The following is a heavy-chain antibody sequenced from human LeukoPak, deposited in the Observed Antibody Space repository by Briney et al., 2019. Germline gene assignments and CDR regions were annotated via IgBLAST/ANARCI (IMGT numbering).Heavy chain of an antibody. J-gene: IGHJ3*02. CDR2: IYYSGST. V-gene: IGHV4-59*01. D-gene: IGHD1-26*01. CDR1: GDSISSYY. Sequence: SETLSLTCIVSGDSISSYYWSWIRQPPGKGLEWIGYIYYSGSTNYNPSLKSRVTISVDTSKNQFSLKLSSVTAADTAVYYCARAPLVGAEEDAFDIWGQGTMVTVSS. CDR3: ARAPLVGAEEDAFDI.